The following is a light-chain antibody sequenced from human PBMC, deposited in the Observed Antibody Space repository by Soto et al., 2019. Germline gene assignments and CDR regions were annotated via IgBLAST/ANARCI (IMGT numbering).Light chain of an antibody. V-gene: IGLV2-14*01. Sequence: QSVLTQPASVSGSPGQSITISCTGTGSDVGGYNYVSWYQQHPGKAPKVMIYDVSTRPSGVSNRFSGSKSGNTASLTISGLQAEYEADYYCSSYTSASTPLVFGGGTKLTVL. J-gene: IGLJ2*01. CDR3: SSYTSASTPLV. CDR2: DVS. CDR1: GSDVGGYNY.